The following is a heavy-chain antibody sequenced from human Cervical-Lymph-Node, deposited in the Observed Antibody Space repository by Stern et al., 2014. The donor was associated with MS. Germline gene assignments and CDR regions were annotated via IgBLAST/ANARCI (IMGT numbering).Heavy chain of an antibody. Sequence: VQLLQPGAEVKKPVESLKISCKGSGYTFTNNWIAWVRQMPGKGLEWMGIIYPDDSDIRYSPSLQGQVTTSADNSISTASLQWRSLKAADSAVYYCAKPPPRRKWDDPNYGMDVWGQGTTVTVSS. CDR3: AKPPPRRKWDDPNYGMDV. J-gene: IGHJ6*02. CDR2: IYPDDSDI. V-gene: IGHV5-51*03. D-gene: IGHD1-1*01. CDR1: GYTFTNNW.